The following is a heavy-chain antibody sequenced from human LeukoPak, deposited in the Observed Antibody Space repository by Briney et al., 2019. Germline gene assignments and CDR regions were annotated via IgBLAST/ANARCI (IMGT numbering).Heavy chain of an antibody. D-gene: IGHD2-15*01. CDR2: ISSSGGNT. Sequence: RPGGSLRLSCAASGFTFSSSAMSWVRQAPGKGLEWVSAISSSGGNTYYADSVKGRFTISRDNSKNTLYLQMNSPRAEDTAVYYCAKIISGGDAFDIWGQGTMVTVSS. CDR3: AKIISGGDAFDI. J-gene: IGHJ3*02. V-gene: IGHV3-23*01. CDR1: GFTFSSSA.